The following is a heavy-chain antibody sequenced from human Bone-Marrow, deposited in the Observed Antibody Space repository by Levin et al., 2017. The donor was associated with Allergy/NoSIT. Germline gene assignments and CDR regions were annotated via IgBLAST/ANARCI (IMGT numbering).Heavy chain of an antibody. CDR1: GFTFSSYS. D-gene: IGHD5-12*01. Sequence: PGGSLRLSCAASGFTFSSYSMNWVRQAPGTGLEWVSYISGTSNNILYADSVKGRFTISRDNAGNSLFLQMNSLRAEDTAVYYCARDGTHGFSGFDFDSWGQGTLVTVSS. CDR2: ISGTSNNI. CDR3: ARDGTHGFSGFDFDS. J-gene: IGHJ4*02. V-gene: IGHV3-48*01.